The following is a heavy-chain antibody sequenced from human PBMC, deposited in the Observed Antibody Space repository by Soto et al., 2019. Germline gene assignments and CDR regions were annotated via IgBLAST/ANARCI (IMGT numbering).Heavy chain of an antibody. V-gene: IGHV1-46*02. J-gene: IGHJ4*02. CDR3: ARGPDDSDVPRWDH. CDR2: INLRGGTT. D-gene: IGHD4-17*01. CDR1: GYNFNQYY. Sequence: QVQLVQSGPEVRKPGASVRLSCATSGYNFNQYYIHWVRQAPGQGLEWMGIINLRGGTTEYAHKFRGRVTVTVDTSTRTAYMALSSLRSEDTAVYFCARGPDDSDVPRWDHWGQGTLITVSS.